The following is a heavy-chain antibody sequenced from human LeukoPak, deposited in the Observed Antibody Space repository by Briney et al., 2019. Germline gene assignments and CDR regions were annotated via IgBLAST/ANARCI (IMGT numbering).Heavy chain of an antibody. D-gene: IGHD4-17*01. V-gene: IGHV3-23*01. J-gene: IGHJ4*02. Sequence: GGSLRLSCEASGFTFSAYAMTWVRQAPGKGLEWVSSISGSGDNTCYADSVKDRFSISRDNSKTTVSLQMNSLRAEDTAVYYCAKGRGTAVTSAANYWGQGTLVIVSS. CDR2: ISGSGDNT. CDR1: GFTFSAYA. CDR3: AKGRGTAVTSAANY.